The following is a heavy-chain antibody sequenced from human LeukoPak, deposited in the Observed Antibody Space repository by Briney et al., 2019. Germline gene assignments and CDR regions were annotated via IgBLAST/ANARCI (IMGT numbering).Heavy chain of an antibody. V-gene: IGHV4-59*12. CDR3: ARDRADYYYYGMDV. CDR2: VYYGGNT. D-gene: IGHD1-26*01. Sequence: PSETLSLTCTVSGGSISTYYWSWIRQPPGKGLEWIGYVYYGGNTNYNPSLKSRVTISVDKSKNQFSLKLSSVTAADTAVYYCARDRADYYYYGMDVWGQGTTVTVSS. J-gene: IGHJ6*02. CDR1: GGSISTYY.